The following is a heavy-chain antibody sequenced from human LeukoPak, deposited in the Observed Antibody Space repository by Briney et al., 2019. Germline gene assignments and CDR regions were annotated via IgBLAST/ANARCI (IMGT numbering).Heavy chain of an antibody. Sequence: PSETLSLTCTVSGGSISSYYWSWIRQPPGKGLEWIGEINHSGSTNYSPSLKSRVTISVDTSKNQFSLKLSSVTAADTAVYYCARGRRYYFDYWGQGTLVTVSS. J-gene: IGHJ4*02. V-gene: IGHV4-34*01. CDR3: ARGRRYYFDY. CDR2: INHSGST. CDR1: GGSISSYY.